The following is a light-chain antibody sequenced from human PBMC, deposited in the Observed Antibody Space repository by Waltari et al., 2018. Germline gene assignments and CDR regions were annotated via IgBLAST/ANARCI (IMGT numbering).Light chain of an antibody. J-gene: IGLJ3*02. V-gene: IGLV1-47*01. CDR2: RNN. Sequence: PGQRVTISCSGSSSNIGSNYVYWYQQLPGTAPKLLIYRNNQRPSGVPDRFSGAKSGPSAALAISGLRSEDEADYYCAAWDDSLSGSWVFGGGTKLTVL. CDR1: SSNIGSNY. CDR3: AAWDDSLSGSWV.